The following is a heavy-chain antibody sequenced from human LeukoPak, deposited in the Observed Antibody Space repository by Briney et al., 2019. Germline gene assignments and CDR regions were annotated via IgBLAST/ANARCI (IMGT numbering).Heavy chain of an antibody. CDR2: ISGSGGST. V-gene: IGHV3-23*01. D-gene: IGHD4-17*01. CDR1: GFTLSSYA. CDR3: AKDILGDYIDY. J-gene: IGHJ4*02. Sequence: RSGGSLRLSCAASGFTLSSYAMSWVRQAPGKGLEWVSAISGSGGSTYYADSVKGRFTISRDNSKNTLYLQMNSLRAEDTAVYYCAKDILGDYIDYWGQGTLVTVSS.